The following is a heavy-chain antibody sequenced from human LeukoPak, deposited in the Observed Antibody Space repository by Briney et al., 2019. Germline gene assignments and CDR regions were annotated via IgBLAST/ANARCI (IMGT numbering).Heavy chain of an antibody. J-gene: IGHJ4*02. CDR2: ISDSFRIT. CDR3: AKRHGDYFDY. CDR1: GFPFSSYA. V-gene: IGHV3-23*01. Sequence: GASLRLSCAASGFPFSSYAMSWVRQPPGKGLECVSTISDSFRITDDADSVKGRFTISRDNSKNTLYLQMNTLRAEDTAAYYCAKRHGDYFDYWGQGTLVTVSS. D-gene: IGHD4-17*01.